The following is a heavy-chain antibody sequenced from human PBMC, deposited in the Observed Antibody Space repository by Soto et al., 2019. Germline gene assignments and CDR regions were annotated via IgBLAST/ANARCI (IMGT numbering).Heavy chain of an antibody. CDR2: MNPNSGNT. CDR3: ARSRSYCSSTSCFDYYYYYGMDV. CDR1: GYTFTSYD. J-gene: IGHJ6*02. V-gene: IGHV1-8*01. Sequence: ASVKVSCKASGYTFTSYDINWVRQATGQGLEWMGWMNPNSGNTGYAQKFQGRVTMTRNTSISTAYMELSSLRSEDTAVYYCARSRSYCSSTSCFDYYYYYGMDVWGQGTTVTVSS. D-gene: IGHD2-2*01.